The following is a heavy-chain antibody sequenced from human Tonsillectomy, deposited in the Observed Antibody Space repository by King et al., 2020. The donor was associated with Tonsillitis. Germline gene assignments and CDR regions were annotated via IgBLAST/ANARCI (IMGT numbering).Heavy chain of an antibody. CDR3: ARDMNPVYDILTGYYGYYFDY. J-gene: IGHJ4*02. CDR1: GFTFSSYS. Sequence: QLVQSGGGLVKPGGSLRLSCAASGFTFSSYSMNWVRQAPGKGLEWVSSISSSSSYIYYADSVKGRFTISRDNAKNSLYLQMNSLRAEDTAVYYCARDMNPVYDILTGYYGYYFDYWGQGTLVTVSS. D-gene: IGHD3-9*01. CDR2: ISSSSSYI. V-gene: IGHV3-21*01.